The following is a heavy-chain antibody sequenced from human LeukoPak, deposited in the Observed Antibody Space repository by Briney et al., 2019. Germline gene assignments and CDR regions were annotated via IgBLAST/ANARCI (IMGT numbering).Heavy chain of an antibody. CDR2: INHSAST. D-gene: IGHD5-24*01. J-gene: IGHJ4*02. CDR3: ARDHLGWLSRKGFDY. Sequence: PSDTLSLTCALYGGSFSGYYWSWIRQPPGQRLEWIGGINHSASTNYNPSLKSSVTISVDTSKNQFSLKLSSVTAADRAVYYCARDHLGWLSRKGFDYWGQGALVTVSS. V-gene: IGHV4-34*01. CDR1: GGSFSGYY.